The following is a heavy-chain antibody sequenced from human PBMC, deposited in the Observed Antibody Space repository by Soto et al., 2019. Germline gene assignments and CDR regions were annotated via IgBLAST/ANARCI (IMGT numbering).Heavy chain of an antibody. CDR2: ISANYGKA. J-gene: IGHJ6*02. CDR3: ARIGDGYNEEYYYYGMDV. CDR1: RYTFTNYG. D-gene: IGHD5-12*01. V-gene: IGHV1-18*01. Sequence: ASVKVSCKASRYTFTNYGITWVRQAPGQGLEWMGGISANYGKAHYAQKLQGRVTMTTDTSTSTAYMELSSRRSEDTAVYYCARIGDGYNEEYYYYGMDVRGQGTTVTVSS.